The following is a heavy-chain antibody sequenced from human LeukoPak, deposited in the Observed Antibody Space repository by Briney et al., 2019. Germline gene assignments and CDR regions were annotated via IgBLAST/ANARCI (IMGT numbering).Heavy chain of an antibody. CDR3: ASPVRGVITYYYYGMDV. J-gene: IGHJ6*02. V-gene: IGHV3-33*03. Sequence: GGSLRLSCAASGFTFSSYGMHWVRQAPGKGLEWVAVIWYDGSNKYYADSVKGRFTISRDNAKNTLYLQMNSLRAEDTAVYYCASPVRGVITYYYYGMDVWGQGTTVTVSS. CDR2: IWYDGSNK. CDR1: GFTFSSYG. D-gene: IGHD3-10*01.